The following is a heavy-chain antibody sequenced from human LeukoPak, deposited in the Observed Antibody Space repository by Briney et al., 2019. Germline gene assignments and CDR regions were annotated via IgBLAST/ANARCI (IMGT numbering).Heavy chain of an antibody. V-gene: IGHV5-10-1*01. Sequence: GESLKISCKGSGYSFTSYWISWVRQMPGKGLEWMGRIDPSDSYTNYSPSCQGHVTISADKSISTASLQWSSLKASDTAMYYCARGARYDILTGYYRSFDYWGQGTLVTVSS. J-gene: IGHJ4*02. CDR2: IDPSDSYT. D-gene: IGHD3-9*01. CDR1: GYSFTSYW. CDR3: ARGARYDILTGYYRSFDY.